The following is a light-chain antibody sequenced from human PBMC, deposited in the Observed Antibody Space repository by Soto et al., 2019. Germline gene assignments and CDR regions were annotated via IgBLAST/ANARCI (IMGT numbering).Light chain of an antibody. Sequence: EIVLTQSPGTLSLSPGERATLSCRASQSVSSSYLAWYQQRPGQAPRLLIYGASSRATGIPDRFSGSGSGRDFTLTISRLEPEDFAVYYCQQYGRSPRTFXQGTRMEIK. CDR1: QSVSSSY. CDR2: GAS. CDR3: QQYGRSPRT. J-gene: IGKJ5*01. V-gene: IGKV3-20*01.